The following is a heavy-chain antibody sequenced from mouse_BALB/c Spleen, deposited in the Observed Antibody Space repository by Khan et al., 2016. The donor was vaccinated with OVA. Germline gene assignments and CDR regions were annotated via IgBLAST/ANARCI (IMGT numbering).Heavy chain of an antibody. V-gene: IGHV2-2*01. CDR1: GFSLTSYG. D-gene: IGHD1-1*02. Sequence: QVQLKESGPGLVQPSQSLSITCPVSGFSLTSYGVHWVRQYPGRGLEWLGMIWSGGSTDYNATFISRMSIRTDNSKSQVFFKMNSLQAYDTAIYYCARNRNGYCDYWGQGTTLTFSS. CDR3: ARNRNGYCDY. CDR2: IWSGGST. J-gene: IGHJ2*01.